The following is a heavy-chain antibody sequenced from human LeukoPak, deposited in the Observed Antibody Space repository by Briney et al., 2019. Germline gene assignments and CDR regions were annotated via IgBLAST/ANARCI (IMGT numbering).Heavy chain of an antibody. D-gene: IGHD5-24*01. Sequence: GRSLRLPCAASGFTFSSYAMHWVRQAPGKGLEWVAVISYDGSNKYYADSVKGRFTISRDNSKNTLYLQMNSLRAEDTAVYYCARVRWLQLRGPFDYWGQGTLVTVSS. CDR2: ISYDGSNK. CDR1: GFTFSSYA. CDR3: ARVRWLQLRGPFDY. V-gene: IGHV3-30*04. J-gene: IGHJ4*02.